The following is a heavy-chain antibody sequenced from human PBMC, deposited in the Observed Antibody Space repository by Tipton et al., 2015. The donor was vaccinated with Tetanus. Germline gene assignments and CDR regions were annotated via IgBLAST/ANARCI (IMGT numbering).Heavy chain of an antibody. Sequence: PGLVKPSETLSLSCTVSGGSISSFYWSWIRQSPGRGLEWIGYIYYTGNTNYNPSLKSRVTISADTTKKQFSLNLRSVTAADTAVYYCARGKNWGTDYWGQGILVTVSS. J-gene: IGHJ4*02. D-gene: IGHD7-27*01. CDR1: GGSISSFY. CDR3: ARGKNWGTDY. V-gene: IGHV4-59*01. CDR2: IYYTGNT.